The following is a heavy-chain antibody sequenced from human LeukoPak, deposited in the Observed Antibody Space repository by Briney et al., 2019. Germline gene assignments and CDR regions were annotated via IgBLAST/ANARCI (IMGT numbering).Heavy chain of an antibody. CDR3: ARAPIVATFFDY. V-gene: IGHV4-30-4*01. CDR2: IYYSGST. Sequence: SQTLSLTCTVSGGSISSGDYYWSWIRQPPGKGLEWIGYIYYSGSTYYNPSLKSRVTISVDTSKNQFSLKLSSVTAADTAVYYCARAPIVATFFDYWGQETRVTVSS. D-gene: IGHD5-12*01. J-gene: IGHJ4*02. CDR1: GGSISSGDYY.